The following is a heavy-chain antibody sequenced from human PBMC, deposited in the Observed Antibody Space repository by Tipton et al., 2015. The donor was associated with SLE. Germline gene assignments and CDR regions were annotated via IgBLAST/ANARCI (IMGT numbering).Heavy chain of an antibody. CDR1: GGSISSYY. Sequence: TLSLTCTVSGGSISSYYWSWIRQPPGEGLEWIGYIYYSGSTNYNPSLKSRVTISVDTSKNQSSLKLSSVTAADTAVYYCARDTSALDYWGQGTLVTVSS. D-gene: IGHD3-3*01. V-gene: IGHV4-59*01. J-gene: IGHJ4*02. CDR3: ARDTSALDY. CDR2: IYYSGST.